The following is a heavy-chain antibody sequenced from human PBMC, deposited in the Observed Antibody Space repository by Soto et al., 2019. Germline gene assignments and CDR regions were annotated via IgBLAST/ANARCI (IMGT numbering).Heavy chain of an antibody. Sequence: QVQLVQSGAEVKKPGSSVKVSCKASVGTFSTYTITWVRQAPGQGLEWMGRIIPIIGIINYAPKFQGRVTITADKFTGTAYMELTRLRSAATAVYYCAGDPDSHYNDSHASSYPWGQGTLVTVSS. J-gene: IGHJ5*02. CDR2: IIPIIGII. CDR1: VGTFSTYT. CDR3: AGDPDSHYNDSHASSYP. V-gene: IGHV1-69*08. D-gene: IGHD3-22*01.